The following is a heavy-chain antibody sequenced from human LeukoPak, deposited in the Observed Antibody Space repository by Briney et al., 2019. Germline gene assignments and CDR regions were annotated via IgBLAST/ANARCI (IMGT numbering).Heavy chain of an antibody. CDR1: GFTFSSYS. CDR2: ISSSSSYI. D-gene: IGHD6-13*01. J-gene: IGHJ4*02. CDR3: ARMGIAAVGAYYFDY. V-gene: IGHV3-21*01. Sequence: GGSLRLSCAASGFTFSSYSMNWVRQAPGKGLEWVSSISSSSSYIYYADSVKGRFTISRVNAKNSLYLQMNSLRAEDTAVYYCARMGIAAVGAYYFDYWGQGTLVAVSS.